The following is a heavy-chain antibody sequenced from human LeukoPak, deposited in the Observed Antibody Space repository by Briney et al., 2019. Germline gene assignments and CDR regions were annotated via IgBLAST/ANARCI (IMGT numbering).Heavy chain of an antibody. D-gene: IGHD3-9*01. CDR3: ARGDILTGPSYFDY. Sequence: GGSLRLSCAASGFTFGTYAMHWVRQAPGKGLEWVAVISYDGSTKYYADSVEGRFTISRDNSKNTLYLQINDLRPEDTAVYYCARGDILTGPSYFDYWGQGTLVTVSS. CDR2: ISYDGSTK. CDR1: GFTFGTYA. J-gene: IGHJ4*02. V-gene: IGHV3-30-3*01.